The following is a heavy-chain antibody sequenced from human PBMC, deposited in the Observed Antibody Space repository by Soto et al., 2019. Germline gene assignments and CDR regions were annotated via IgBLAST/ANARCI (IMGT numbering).Heavy chain of an antibody. D-gene: IGHD3-22*01. CDR3: ARDAYYFDSSGAKAPYFDT. CDR1: GGYIISYY. CDR2: IHYSGST. Sequence: SETLCLTSTVSGGYIISYYWSWIRQPPGKGLEWIGYIHYSGSTNYNPSLSSRVTISVDTSKNQFSLRLSSVTAADTAGYYCARDAYYFDSSGAKAPYFDTWGQGTLVTVSS. J-gene: IGHJ4*02. V-gene: IGHV4-59*01.